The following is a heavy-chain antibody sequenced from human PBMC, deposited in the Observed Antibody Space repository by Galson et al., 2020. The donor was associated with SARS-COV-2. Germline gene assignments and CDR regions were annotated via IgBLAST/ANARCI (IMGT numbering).Heavy chain of an antibody. Sequence: GESLKISCAASGFTFDDYGMTWVRQVLGKGLEWVSGINWNGGSTGYADSEKGRFTISRDNAKNSLYLQMNGLRAEDTALYHCARLQGYSYGSHIDYWGQGTLVTVSS. CDR1: GFTFDDYG. CDR3: ARLQGYSYGSHIDY. V-gene: IGHV3-20*01. D-gene: IGHD5-18*01. CDR2: INWNGGST. J-gene: IGHJ4*02.